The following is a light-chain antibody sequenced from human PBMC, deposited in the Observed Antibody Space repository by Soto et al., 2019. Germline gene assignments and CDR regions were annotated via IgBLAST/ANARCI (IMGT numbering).Light chain of an antibody. CDR3: QQYGSSRWT. CDR1: QSLRSN. V-gene: IGKV3-20*01. J-gene: IGKJ1*01. CDR2: GAS. Sequence: VMTQSPATLSVSPGEGATLSCRASQSLRSNLAWYQQKPGQAPRLLIYGASSRATGIPDRFSGSGSGTDFTLTISRLEPEDFAVYYCQQYGSSRWTFGQGTKVDI.